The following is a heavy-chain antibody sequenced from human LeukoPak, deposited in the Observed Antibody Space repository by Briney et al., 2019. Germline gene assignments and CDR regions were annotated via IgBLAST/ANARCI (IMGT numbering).Heavy chain of an antibody. Sequence: GGSLRLSCAASGFTFSSYSMNWVRQAPGKGLEWVSSISSSSSYIYYADSVKGRFTISRDNAKNSLYLQMNSLRAEDTAVYYCAREGDCSSTSCYIDYWGQGTLVTVSS. CDR1: GFTFSSYS. CDR3: AREGDCSSTSCYIDY. J-gene: IGHJ4*02. V-gene: IGHV3-21*01. CDR2: ISSSSSYI. D-gene: IGHD2-2*02.